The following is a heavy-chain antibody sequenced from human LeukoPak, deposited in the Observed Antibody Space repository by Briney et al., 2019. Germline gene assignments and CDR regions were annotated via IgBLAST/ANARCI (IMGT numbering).Heavy chain of an antibody. CDR3: AREQGYMDV. CDR2: ISPGSDYI. Sequence: PGGSLRLSCAASGFSFSNYGMNWVRQAPGKGLEWVSSISPGSDYIYYADSVKGRFTISRDNAKNSLSLQMNSLRVEDTALYYCAREQGYMDVWGKGTTVTVSS. V-gene: IGHV3-21*01. J-gene: IGHJ6*03. CDR1: GFSFSNYG.